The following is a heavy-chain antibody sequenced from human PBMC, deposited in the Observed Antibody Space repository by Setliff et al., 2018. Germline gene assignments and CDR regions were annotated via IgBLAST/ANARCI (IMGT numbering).Heavy chain of an antibody. CDR2: ISGHNGNT. V-gene: IGHV1-18*01. D-gene: IGHD2-15*01. Sequence: GASVKVSCKTSGYTSTNYGITWVRQAPGQGLEWLGWISGHNGNTNYAQKVQDRVTMTTDTSTRTAYMELRSLRFDDTAVYYCAGAGWEQQLLYYFDYWGQGTLVTVSS. J-gene: IGHJ4*02. CDR3: AGAGWEQQLLYYFDY. CDR1: GYTSTNYG.